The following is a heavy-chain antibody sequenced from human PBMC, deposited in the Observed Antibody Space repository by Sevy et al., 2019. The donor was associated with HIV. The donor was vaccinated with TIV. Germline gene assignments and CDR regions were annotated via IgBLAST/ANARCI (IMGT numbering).Heavy chain of an antibody. V-gene: IGHV1-69*13. D-gene: IGHD5-12*01. CDR2: IVPVFVTP. CDR3: AGGTSGYDFGDYYYYMDV. CDR1: GGTLSRYA. J-gene: IGHJ6*03. Sequence: ASVKVSCKTSGGTLSRYAISWVRQAPGQGLEWMGGIVPVFVTPNYAQKFQGRVNITADESTNTGYMELTSLRSEDTAVYYCAGGTSGYDFGDYYYYMDVWGKGTTVTVSS.